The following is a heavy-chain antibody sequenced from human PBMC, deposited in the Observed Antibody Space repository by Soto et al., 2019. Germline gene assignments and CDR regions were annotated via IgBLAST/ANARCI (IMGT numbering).Heavy chain of an antibody. Sequence: LSLTCTVSGGSISSGGYYWSWIRQQPGKGLEWCGDIYYSGSTYYNPSLKSRVTISVDTSKNQFSLKLSSVTAADTAVYYCARVDTAMDYYYYGMDVWGQGTTVTVSS. CDR3: ARVDTAMDYYYYGMDV. D-gene: IGHD5-18*01. CDR1: GGSISSGGYY. V-gene: IGHV4-31*03. CDR2: IYYSGST. J-gene: IGHJ6*02.